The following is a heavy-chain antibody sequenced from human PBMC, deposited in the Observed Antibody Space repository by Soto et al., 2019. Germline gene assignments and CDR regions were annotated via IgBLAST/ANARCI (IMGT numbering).Heavy chain of an antibody. CDR2: ISYDGSNK. J-gene: IGHJ4*02. D-gene: IGHD6-13*01. CDR1: GFTFSSYA. Sequence: QVQLVESGGGVVQPGRSLRLSCAASGFTFSSYAMHWVRQAPGKGLEWVAVISYDGSNKYYADSVKGRFTISRDNSKNTLYLQMSSLRAEDTAVYYCARDSGYSSYYFDYWGQGTLVTVSS. CDR3: ARDSGYSSYYFDY. V-gene: IGHV3-30-3*01.